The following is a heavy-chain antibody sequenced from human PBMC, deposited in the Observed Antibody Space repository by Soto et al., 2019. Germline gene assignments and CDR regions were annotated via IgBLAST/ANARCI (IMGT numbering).Heavy chain of an antibody. CDR3: ARSGHTFGGVV. V-gene: IGHV4-59*01. J-gene: IGHJ4*02. CDR1: GASMSNYY. CDR2: VYYSGST. D-gene: IGHD3-16*01. Sequence: SETLSLTCTVSGASMSNYYGSWIRQPPGEGLEHIGYVYYSGSTNYNPSLKSRVTISVDTSNNQFSLRLSSVTAADTAIYYCARSGHTFGGVVWGRGILVTVSS.